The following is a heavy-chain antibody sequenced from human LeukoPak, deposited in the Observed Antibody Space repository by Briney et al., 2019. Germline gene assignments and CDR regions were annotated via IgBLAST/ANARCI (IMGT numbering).Heavy chain of an antibody. V-gene: IGHV3-23*01. Sequence: PGGSLRLSCAASGFTFSSYGMSWVRQAPGKGLEWVSGISGSGGSTYYADSVKGRFTISRDNAQNSLYLQVNSLRAEDTAVYYCTRGSFGDYEYWGQGTLVTVSS. CDR2: ISGSGGST. J-gene: IGHJ4*02. CDR3: TRGSFGDYEY. D-gene: IGHD4-17*01. CDR1: GFTFSSYG.